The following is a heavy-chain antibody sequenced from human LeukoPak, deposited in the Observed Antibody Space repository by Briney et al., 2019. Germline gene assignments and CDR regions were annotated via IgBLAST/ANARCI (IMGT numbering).Heavy chain of an antibody. CDR1: GGSFSGYY. CDR3: ARGPRQQLALLRFDP. J-gene: IGHJ5*02. V-gene: IGHV4-34*01. Sequence: PSETLSLTCAVYGGSFSGYYWSWIRQPPGKGLEWIGEINHSGSTNYNPSLKSRVTISVDTSKNQFSLKLSSVTAADTAVYYCARGPRQQLALLRFDPWGQGTLVTVSS. CDR2: INHSGST. D-gene: IGHD6-13*01.